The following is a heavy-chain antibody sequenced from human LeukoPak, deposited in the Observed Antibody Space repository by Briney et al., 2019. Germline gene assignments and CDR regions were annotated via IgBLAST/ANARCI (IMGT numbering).Heavy chain of an antibody. J-gene: IGHJ4*02. Sequence: PSQTLSLTCTVSGGSISSGDYYWGWIRQPPGKGLEWIGYIYYSGSTYYNPSLKSRVTISVDTSKNQFSLKLSSVTAADTAVYYCARERGPLGFDYYDSSGSVWGQGTLVTVSS. V-gene: IGHV4-30-4*01. CDR1: GGSISSGDYY. CDR3: ARERGPLGFDYYDSSGSV. CDR2: IYYSGST. D-gene: IGHD3-22*01.